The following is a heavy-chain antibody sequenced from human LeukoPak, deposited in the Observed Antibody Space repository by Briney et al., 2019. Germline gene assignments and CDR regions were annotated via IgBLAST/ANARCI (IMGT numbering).Heavy chain of an antibody. V-gene: IGHV3-66*01. CDR2: IYRGDST. J-gene: IGHJ4*02. D-gene: IGHD6-13*01. CDR1: GFTVTSNS. Sequence: GGSLRLSCAASGFTVTSNSISWVRQAPGKGLEWVSVIYRGDSTYYADSVKGRFTISRDHSKNTLYLQMNSLRAEDTAVYYCARDTPAAGTRYFDNWGQGTLVTVSS. CDR3: ARDTPAAGTRYFDN.